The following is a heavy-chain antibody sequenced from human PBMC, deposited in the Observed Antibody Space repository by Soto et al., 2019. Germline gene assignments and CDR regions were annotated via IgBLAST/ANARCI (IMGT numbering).Heavy chain of an antibody. V-gene: IGHV1-18*01. CDR2: ISAYNGNT. D-gene: IGHD6-19*01. J-gene: IGHJ4*02. CDR3: ARVRALGYSSGWYSFGY. CDR1: GYTFTSYG. Sequence: ASVKVSCKASGYTFTSYGISWVRQAPGQGLEWMGWISAYNGNTNYAQKLQGRVTMTTDTSTSTAYMELRSLRSDDTAVYYCARVRALGYSSGWYSFGYWGQGTLVTVSS.